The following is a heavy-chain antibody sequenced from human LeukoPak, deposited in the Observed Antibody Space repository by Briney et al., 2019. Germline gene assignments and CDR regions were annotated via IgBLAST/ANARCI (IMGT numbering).Heavy chain of an antibody. J-gene: IGHJ6*03. CDR2: ISAYNGNT. Sequence: GASVKVSCKASGYTFTSYGISWVRQAPRQGLEWMGWISAYNGNTNYAQKLQGRVTMTTDTSTSTAYMELRSLRSDDTAVYYCARVVPAAMSAYYYYMDVWGKGTTVTVSS. CDR3: ARVVPAAMSAYYYYMDV. CDR1: GYTFTSYG. D-gene: IGHD2-2*01. V-gene: IGHV1-18*01.